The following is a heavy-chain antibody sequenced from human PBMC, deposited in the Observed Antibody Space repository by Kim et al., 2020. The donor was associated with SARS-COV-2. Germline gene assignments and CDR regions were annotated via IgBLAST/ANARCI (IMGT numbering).Heavy chain of an antibody. CDR3: ARVFRGWGKFDFDY. CDR2: IYHSGST. V-gene: IGHV4-4*02. Sequence: SETLSLTCAVSGGSISSSNWWSWVRQPPGKGLEWIGEIYHSGSTNYNPSLKSRVTISVDKSKNQFSLKLSSVTAADTAVYYCARVFRGWGKFDFDYWGQGTLVTVSS. CDR1: GGSISSSNW. J-gene: IGHJ4*02. D-gene: IGHD7-27*01.